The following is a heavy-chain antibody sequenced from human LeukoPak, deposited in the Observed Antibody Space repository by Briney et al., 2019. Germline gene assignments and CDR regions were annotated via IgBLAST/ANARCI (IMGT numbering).Heavy chain of an antibody. CDR2: ISYSGST. D-gene: IGHD6-25*01. CDR1: GGSISSYY. Sequence: PSETLSLTCTVSGGSISSYYWIWIRQPPGKGLEWIGYISYSGSTNYNPSLKSRVTMSVDTSKNQFSLRLSSVTTADTAVYYCARGARSGIVGWSDPWGQGTRVTVSS. J-gene: IGHJ5*02. CDR3: ARGARSGIVGWSDP. V-gene: IGHV4-59*01.